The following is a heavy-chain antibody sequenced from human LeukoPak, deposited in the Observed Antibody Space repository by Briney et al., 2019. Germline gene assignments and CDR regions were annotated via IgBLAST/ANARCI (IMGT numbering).Heavy chain of an antibody. CDR1: GFTFSSYG. CDR3: ARDRRTAAAGSPWFDP. V-gene: IGHV3-7*01. CDR2: IKQDGSEK. J-gene: IGHJ5*02. Sequence: PGGSLRLSCAASGFTFSSYGMHWVRQAPGKGLEWVANIKQDGSEKYYVDSVKGRFTISRDNAKNSLYLQMNSLRAEDTAVYYCARDRRTAAAGSPWFDPWSQGTLVTVSS. D-gene: IGHD6-13*01.